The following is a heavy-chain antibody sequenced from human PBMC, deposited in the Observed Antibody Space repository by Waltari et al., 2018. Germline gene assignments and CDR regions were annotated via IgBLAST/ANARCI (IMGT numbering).Heavy chain of an antibody. CDR3: VRDNRNYAFDY. CDR1: GFDFRSPN. V-gene: IGHV3-33*01. Sequence: QVQVVECGGGVVQPGTSRGRAVEEYGFDFRSPNMPWTRQAPGRVPEWVSFIFCEGPLTTYADSVKGRFTISRDNARSTVFLQMNGLRAEDTAVYYCVRDNRNYAFDYWGQGTLVTVSS. CDR2: IFCEGPLT. J-gene: IGHJ4*02. D-gene: IGHD1-7*01.